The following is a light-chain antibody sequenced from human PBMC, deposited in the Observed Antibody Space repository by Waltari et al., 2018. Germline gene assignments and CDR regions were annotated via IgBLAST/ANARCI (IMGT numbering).Light chain of an antibody. CDR2: AAS. CDR1: HSVSSNN. V-gene: IGKV3-20*01. J-gene: IGKJ1*01. Sequence: EIVLTQSPGTLSLSPGDRATLSCRASHSVSSNNLAWYQQKPGQAPRLLIYAASSRATGITDGFSGSGSGTDFTLTISRVEPEDFAVYYCQQYANSPRTFGQGTKVEIK. CDR3: QQYANSPRT.